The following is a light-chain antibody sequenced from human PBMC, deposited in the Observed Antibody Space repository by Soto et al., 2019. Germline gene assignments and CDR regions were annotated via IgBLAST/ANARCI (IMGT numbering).Light chain of an antibody. J-gene: IGKJ2*01. CDR1: QSVSTF. CDR3: QQRSDWRYT. V-gene: IGKV3-11*01. CDR2: DAS. Sequence: EIALTQSPATLSLSPGERASLSCRASQSVSTFLAWYQQKPGQAPGLLIYDASKRATGIPARFSGSGSETDFTLTISSLEPEDFAVYYCQQRSDWRYTFGQGTKLEIK.